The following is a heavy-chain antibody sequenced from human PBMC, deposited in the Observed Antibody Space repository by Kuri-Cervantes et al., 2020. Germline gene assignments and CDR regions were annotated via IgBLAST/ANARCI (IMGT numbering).Heavy chain of an antibody. V-gene: IGHV3-9*01. CDR2: ISWNSGSI. J-gene: IGHJ4*02. Sequence: GGSLRLSCAASGFTFDDYAMHWVRQAPGKGLEWVSGISWNSGSIGYADSVKGRFTISRDNAKNSLYLQMNSLRAEDTAVYYCAVEKISGWYVEGIVDYWGQGTLVTVSS. CDR1: GFTFDDYA. CDR3: AVEKISGWYVEGIVDY. D-gene: IGHD6-19*01.